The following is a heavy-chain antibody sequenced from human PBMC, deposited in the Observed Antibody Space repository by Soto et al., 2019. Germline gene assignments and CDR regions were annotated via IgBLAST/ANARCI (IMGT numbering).Heavy chain of an antibody. D-gene: IGHD3-3*01. CDR3: ALKNYDFWTGVYYYYMDV. Sequence: SETLSLTCTVSGGSISSSSYYWGWIRQPPGKGLEWIGSIYYSGSTYYNPSLKSRVTISVDTSKNQFSLKLSSVTAADTAVYYCALKNYDFWTGVYYYYMDVWGKGTTVTVSS. V-gene: IGHV4-39*01. CDR2: IYYSGST. J-gene: IGHJ6*03. CDR1: GGSISSSSYY.